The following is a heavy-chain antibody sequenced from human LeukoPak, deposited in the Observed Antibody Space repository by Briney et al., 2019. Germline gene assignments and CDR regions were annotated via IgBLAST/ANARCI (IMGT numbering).Heavy chain of an antibody. D-gene: IGHD6-13*01. V-gene: IGHV3-30-3*01. J-gene: IGHJ4*02. Sequence: GGSLRLSCAASGFTFSSYAMHWVRQAPGKGLEWVAVISYDGSNKYYADSVKGRFTISRDNSKNTLYLQMNSLRAEDTAVYYCAREVRIAAAGIYYFDYWGQGTLVTVSS. CDR1: GFTFSSYA. CDR3: AREVRIAAAGIYYFDY. CDR2: ISYDGSNK.